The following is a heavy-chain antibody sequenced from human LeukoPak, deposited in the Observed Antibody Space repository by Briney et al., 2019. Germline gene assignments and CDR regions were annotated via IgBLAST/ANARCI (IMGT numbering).Heavy chain of an antibody. CDR2: IIPIFGTA. J-gene: IGHJ4*02. V-gene: IGHV1-69*13. D-gene: IGHD3-9*01. Sequence: ASVKVSSKASGGTFSSYAIRWVRQAPGHGLEWMGGIIPIFGTANYAQKFQGRVTITPDESTSTAYMELSSLRSEDTAVYYCARGNYDILTGYYSLWGQGTLVTVSS. CDR1: GGTFSSYA. CDR3: ARGNYDILTGYYSL.